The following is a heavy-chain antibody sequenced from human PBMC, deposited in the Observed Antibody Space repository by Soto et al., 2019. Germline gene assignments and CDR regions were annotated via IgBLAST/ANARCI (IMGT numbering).Heavy chain of an antibody. CDR3: ARTIRFLEWLLYDSYYYGMDV. CDR1: GFSLSTSGMC. Sequence: GPTLVNPTQTLTLTCTFSGFSLSTSGMCVSWIRQPPGKALEWLALIDWDDDKYYSTSLKTRLTISKDTSKNQVVLTMTNMDPVDTATYYCARTIRFLEWLLYDSYYYGMDVWGQGTTVTVSS. D-gene: IGHD3-3*01. CDR2: IDWDDDK. J-gene: IGHJ6*02. V-gene: IGHV2-70*01.